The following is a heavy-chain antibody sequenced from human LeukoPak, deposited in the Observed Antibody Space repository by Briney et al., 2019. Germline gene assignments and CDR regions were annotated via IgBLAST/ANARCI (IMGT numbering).Heavy chain of an antibody. D-gene: IGHD2-2*01. V-gene: IGHV4-39*07. CDR3: ARYHSGHCTSPMCSRWFDP. CDR2: IYYSGST. J-gene: IGHJ5*02. Sequence: QSPETLSLTCTVSGGSISSSSYYRGWIRQPPGKGLEWIGSIYYSGSTYYNPSLKSRVTISVDTSKNQFSLKLSSVTAADTAVYYCARYHSGHCTSPMCSRWFDPWGQGTLVSVSS. CDR1: GGSISSSSYY.